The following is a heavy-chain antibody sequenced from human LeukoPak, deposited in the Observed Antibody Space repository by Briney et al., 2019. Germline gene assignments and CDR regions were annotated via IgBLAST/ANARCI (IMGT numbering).Heavy chain of an antibody. D-gene: IGHD4-17*01. CDR1: GGSFSGYY. Sequence: PSETLSLTCAVYGGSFSGYYWSWIRQPPGKGLEWIGEINHSGSTNYNPSLKSQVTISVDTSKNQFSLKLSSVTAADTAVYYCARTGLNGDVDYWGQGTLVTVSS. J-gene: IGHJ4*02. CDR3: ARTGLNGDVDY. CDR2: INHSGST. V-gene: IGHV4-34*01.